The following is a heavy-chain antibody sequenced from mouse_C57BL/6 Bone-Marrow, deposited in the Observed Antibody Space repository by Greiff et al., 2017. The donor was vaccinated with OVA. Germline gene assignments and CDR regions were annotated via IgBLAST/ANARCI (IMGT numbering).Heavy chain of an antibody. CDR3: ARRGGNYNYYAMDY. J-gene: IGHJ4*01. Sequence: VQLQQPGAELVMPGASVKLSCKASGYTFTSYWMHWVKQRPGQGLEWIGEIDPSDSYTNYNQKFKGKSTLTVDKSSSTAYMQLSSLTSEDSAVYYCARRGGNYNYYAMDYWGQGTSVTVSS. CDR1: GYTFTSYW. D-gene: IGHD2-1*01. CDR2: IDPSDSYT. V-gene: IGHV1-69*01.